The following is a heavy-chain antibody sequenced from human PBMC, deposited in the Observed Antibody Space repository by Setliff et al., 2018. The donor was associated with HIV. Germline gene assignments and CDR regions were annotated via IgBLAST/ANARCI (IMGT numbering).Heavy chain of an antibody. D-gene: IGHD3-22*01. V-gene: IGHV4-4*07. CDR2: IYTSGST. CDR3: ARHPDSGFYYSPLLNNWYFDL. Sequence: PSETLSLTCTVSGGSISSYYWSWIRQPAGKGLEWIGRIYTSGSTNYNPSLKSRVTISLDTSKNQFSLKLTSLTAADTAVYYCARHPDSGFYYSPLLNNWYFDLWGPGTLVTVSS. J-gene: IGHJ2*01. CDR1: GGSISSYY.